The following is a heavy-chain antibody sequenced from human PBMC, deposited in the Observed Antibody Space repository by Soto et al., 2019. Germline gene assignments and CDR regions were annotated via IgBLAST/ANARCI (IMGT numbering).Heavy chain of an antibody. CDR2: IIPIFGTA. D-gene: IGHD3-22*01. CDR3: ASTYDSSGYQAY. Sequence: SVKVSCKASGGTFSSYAISWVRQAPGQGLEWMGGIIPIFGTANYAQKFQGRVTITADESTSTAYMELSSLRSEDTAVYYCASTYDSSGYQAYWGQGTLVTVSS. V-gene: IGHV1-69*13. J-gene: IGHJ4*02. CDR1: GGTFSSYA.